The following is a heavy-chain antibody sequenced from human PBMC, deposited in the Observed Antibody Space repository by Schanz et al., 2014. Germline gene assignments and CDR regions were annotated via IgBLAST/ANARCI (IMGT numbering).Heavy chain of an antibody. CDR3: ARDSHRRVAGPGY. J-gene: IGHJ4*02. CDR2: INPSSGGT. Sequence: QVQLVQSGAEVKKPGSSVKVSCKASGGTFSSFAIFWVRQAPGQGLEWMGWINPSSGGTNYAQKFQGRVTMTRDTSISTAYMELNRLRSDDTAVYYCARDSHRRVAGPGYWGQGTLVTVSS. V-gene: IGHV1-2*02. CDR1: GGTFSSFA.